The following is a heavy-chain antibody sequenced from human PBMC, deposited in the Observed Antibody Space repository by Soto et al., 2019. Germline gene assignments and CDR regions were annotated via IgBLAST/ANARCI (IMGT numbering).Heavy chain of an antibody. V-gene: IGHV3-73*02. CDR2: IGRKANNYAT. D-gene: IGHD3-10*01. CDR3: VRHRLGVSPLDH. Sequence: EVHLVQSGGGLVQPGGSLKLSCAASGFIFSGSAMHWVRQASGKGLEWVGRIGRKANNYATEYAAAVEGRFTISRDESKSTTFLPMNSLKSEATAVYFCVRHRLGVSPLDHWGQGTLVTVSS. J-gene: IGHJ4*02. CDR1: GFIFSGSA.